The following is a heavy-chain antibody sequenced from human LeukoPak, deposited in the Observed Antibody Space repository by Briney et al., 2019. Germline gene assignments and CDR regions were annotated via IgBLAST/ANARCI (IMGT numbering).Heavy chain of an antibody. Sequence: GGSLRLSCAASGFTFSSYAIHWVRQAPGKGLEYVSAISSYGGSTYYANSVKGRFNISRDNSKNTLYLQMGSLRAEDMAVYYCARPDYYGSGRGSDYWGQGTLVTVSS. CDR3: ARPDYYGSGRGSDY. CDR1: GFTFSSYA. J-gene: IGHJ4*02. V-gene: IGHV3-64*01. D-gene: IGHD3-10*01. CDR2: ISSYGGST.